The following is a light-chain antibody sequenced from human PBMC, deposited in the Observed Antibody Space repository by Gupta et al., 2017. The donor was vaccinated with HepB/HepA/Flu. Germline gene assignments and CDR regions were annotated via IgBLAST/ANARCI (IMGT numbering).Light chain of an antibody. CDR2: GNS. V-gene: IGLV1-40*01. CDR3: QYYDSSLMV. CDR1: SSNIGAGYD. Sequence: QSVLTQPPSVSGAPGQRVTISCTGSSSNIGAGYDVHWYQQLPGTAPKLLIYGNSNRPSGVPDRVSGSKSGTSASMAITGLQAEDESYYYCQYYDSSLMVFGGGTKLTVL. J-gene: IGLJ2*01.